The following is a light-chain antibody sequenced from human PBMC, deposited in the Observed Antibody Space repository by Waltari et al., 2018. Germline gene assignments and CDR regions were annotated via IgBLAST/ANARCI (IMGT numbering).Light chain of an antibody. CDR1: QGISHY. CDR2: FTS. Sequence: DIQRTQSTSSLAAFVGDKVTITCRARQGISHYLAWYQQQPGKAPRPLIYFTSNLEDGVPSRFSGSGFGTEFPLTITRLQPEDFATYYCQQHNNYPRPFGQGPKVEIK. J-gene: IGKJ1*01. CDR3: QQHNNYPRP. V-gene: IGKV1-17*01.